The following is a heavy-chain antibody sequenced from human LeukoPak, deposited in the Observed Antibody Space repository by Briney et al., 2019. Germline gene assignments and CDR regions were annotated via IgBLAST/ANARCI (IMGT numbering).Heavy chain of an antibody. CDR3: ARGGFYCGDDCYVDY. CDR1: GGSLSYYY. Sequence: SETLSLTCAVYGGSLSYYYWSWIRQSPEKGLEWIGEINRSGSTNYNPSLKSRVSISVDTSKNQFSLKLSSVTAADTAVYYCARGGFYCGDDCYVDYWGQGTLVTVSS. J-gene: IGHJ4*02. CDR2: INRSGST. D-gene: IGHD2-21*02. V-gene: IGHV4-34*01.